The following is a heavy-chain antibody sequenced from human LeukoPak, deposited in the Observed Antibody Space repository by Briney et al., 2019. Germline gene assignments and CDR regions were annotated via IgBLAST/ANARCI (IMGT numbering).Heavy chain of an antibody. CDR2: IYPGDSDT. CDR1: GYGFTSYW. J-gene: IGHJ3*02. CDR3: ARGEEWELTGCGAFDI. Sequence: GASLKISCKGSGYGFTSYWIWWVRQMPGEGREGMGIIYPGDSDTRYSPSFQGQVTISADKSISTAYLQWSSLKASDTAMYYCARGEEWELTGCGAFDIWRQGTMVTVSS. D-gene: IGHD1-26*01. V-gene: IGHV5-51*01.